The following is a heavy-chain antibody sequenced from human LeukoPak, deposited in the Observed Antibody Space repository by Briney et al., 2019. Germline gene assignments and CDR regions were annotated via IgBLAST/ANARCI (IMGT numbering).Heavy chain of an antibody. V-gene: IGHV4-4*07. CDR2: VHASGIT. J-gene: IGHJ6*03. D-gene: IGHD3-3*01. CDR3: ARGFWSRGYYYVDV. CDR1: GGSISSKC. Sequence: SETLSLTCTVPGGSISSKCWSWIRQSADKGLEWIGNVHASGITNYYPSLKSRVTLSVDTSKDQFSLKLSSVTAADTAVYYCARGFWSRGYYYVDVWGKGTAVTVSS.